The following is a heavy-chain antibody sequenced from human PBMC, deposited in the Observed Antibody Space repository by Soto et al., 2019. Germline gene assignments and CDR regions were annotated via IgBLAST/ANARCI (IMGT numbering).Heavy chain of an antibody. CDR2: IWYDGSNK. D-gene: IGHD2-21*01. Sequence: QVQLVESGGGVVQPGRSLRLSCAASGFTFSSYGMHWVRQAPGKGLEWVAVIWYDGSNKYYADSVKGRFTISRDNSKNTLYLQMNSLRAEDTAVYYCARPLRAYCGGDCYLGYWGQGTLVTVSS. J-gene: IGHJ4*02. CDR3: ARPLRAYCGGDCYLGY. V-gene: IGHV3-33*01. CDR1: GFTFSSYG.